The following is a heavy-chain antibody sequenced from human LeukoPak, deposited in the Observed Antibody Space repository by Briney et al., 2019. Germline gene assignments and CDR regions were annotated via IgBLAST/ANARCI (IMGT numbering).Heavy chain of an antibody. J-gene: IGHJ4*02. CDR2: ISGSGGST. Sequence: SGGSLRLSCAASGFTFSSYAMSWVRQAPGKGLEWVSAISGSGGSTYYADSVKGRFTISRDNSKNTLYLQMNSLRAEDTAVYYCAKAWTVTTRGGYFDYWGQGTLVTVSP. V-gene: IGHV3-23*01. CDR1: GFTFSSYA. D-gene: IGHD4-17*01. CDR3: AKAWTVTTRGGYFDY.